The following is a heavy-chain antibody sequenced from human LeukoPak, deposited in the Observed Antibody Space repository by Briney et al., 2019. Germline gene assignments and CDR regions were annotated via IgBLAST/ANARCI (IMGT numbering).Heavy chain of an antibody. Sequence: GRSLRLSCAASGFTFSSYAMHWVRQAPGKGLEWVAVISYDGSNKYYADSVKGRFTISRDNSKNTLYLQMNSLRAEDTAVYYCARDRGGLEVQGVIKNYFDYWGQGTLVTVSS. J-gene: IGHJ4*02. V-gene: IGHV3-30*04. D-gene: IGHD3-10*01. CDR2: ISYDGSNK. CDR3: ARDRGGLEVQGVIKNYFDY. CDR1: GFTFSSYA.